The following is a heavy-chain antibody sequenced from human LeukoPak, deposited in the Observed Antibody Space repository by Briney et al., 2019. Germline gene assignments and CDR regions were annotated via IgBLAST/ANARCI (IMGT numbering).Heavy chain of an antibody. D-gene: IGHD2-2*02. J-gene: IGHJ4*02. CDR2: ITDSGDAT. CDR1: GLTFSRYA. V-gene: IGHV3-23*01. CDR3: AKSGTDCSSTSCYRRSFDY. Sequence: PGGSLRLSCAASGLTFSRYAMSWVRQAPGKGLEWVSAITDSGDATYYADSVKGRFTISRDNSKNTLYLQMHSLRVEDTAVYYCAKSGTDCSSTSCYRRSFDYWGQGTLVTVSS.